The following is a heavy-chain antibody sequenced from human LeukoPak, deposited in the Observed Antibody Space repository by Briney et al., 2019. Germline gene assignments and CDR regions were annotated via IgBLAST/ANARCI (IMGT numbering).Heavy chain of an antibody. V-gene: IGHV3-66*02. CDR1: GFTVSSNY. CDR2: IYSGGST. D-gene: IGHD2-15*01. J-gene: IGHJ6*02. CDR3: ARGGRYCSGGSGYSDYYYGMDV. Sequence: GGSLRLSCAASGFTVSSNYMSWVRQAPGKGLEWVSVIYSGGSTYYADSVKGRFTISRDNSKNTLYLQMNSLRAEDTAVYYCARGGRYCSGGSGYSDYYYGMDVWGQGTTVTVSS.